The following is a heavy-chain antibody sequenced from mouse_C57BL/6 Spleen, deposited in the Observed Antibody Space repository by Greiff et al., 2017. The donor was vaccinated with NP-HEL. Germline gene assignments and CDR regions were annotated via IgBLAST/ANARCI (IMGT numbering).Heavy chain of an antibody. CDR3: ARLAVITTVVEGVAY. D-gene: IGHD1-1*01. J-gene: IGHJ3*01. V-gene: IGHV1-81*01. CDR1: GYTFTSYG. Sequence: VQLQQSGAELARPGASVKLSCKASGYTFTSYGISWVKQRTGQGLEWIGEIYPRSGNTYYNEKFKGKATLTADKSSSTAYMELRSLTSEDSAVYVCARLAVITTVVEGVAYWGQGTLVTVSA. CDR2: IYPRSGNT.